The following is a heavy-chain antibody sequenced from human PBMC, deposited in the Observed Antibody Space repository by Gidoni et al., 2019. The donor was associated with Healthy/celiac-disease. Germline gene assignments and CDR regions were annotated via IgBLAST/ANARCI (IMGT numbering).Heavy chain of an antibody. V-gene: IGHV3-30*18. CDR2: ISYDGSNK. D-gene: IGHD3-22*01. CDR1: GFTFRSYG. CDR3: AKDFNYYDSSGYYRPLGY. Sequence: QVQLVESGGGVVQPGRSLRLSCAASGFTFRSYGMHWVRQAPGKGLEWVAVISYDGSNKYYADSVKGRFTISRDNSKNTLYLQMNSLRAEDTAVYYCAKDFNYYDSSGYYRPLGYWGQGTLVTVSS. J-gene: IGHJ4*02.